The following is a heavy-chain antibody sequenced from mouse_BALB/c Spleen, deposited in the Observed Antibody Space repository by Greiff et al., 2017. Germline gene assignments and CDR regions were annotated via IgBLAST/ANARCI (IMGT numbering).Heavy chain of an antibody. Sequence: QVQLQQSGPGLVQPSPTLPITCTASGFPLTRSGLHWVRQSPGKGLEWLGVLWRGGSTDDNAACIPRPGISKDNSKSQVFFKMNSLQANDTAIYYCASQGLYDYDGAWFAYWGQGTLVTVAA. D-gene: IGHD2-4*01. CDR1: GFPLTRSG. V-gene: IGHV2-2*02. J-gene: IGHJ3*01. CDR2: LWRGGST. CDR3: ASQGLYDYDGAWFAY.